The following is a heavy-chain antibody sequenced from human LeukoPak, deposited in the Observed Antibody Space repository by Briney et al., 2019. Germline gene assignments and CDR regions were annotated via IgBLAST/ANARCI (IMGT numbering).Heavy chain of an antibody. D-gene: IGHD6-19*01. CDR3: ARAGSTGWYGDWFDP. J-gene: IGHJ5*02. V-gene: IGHV3-53*01. CDR1: GFTDSSNY. Sequence: GGSLRLSCAASGFTDSSNYMTWLPQAPGKGLEWVSVIYSGGSTNYADSPEGRFTISRDNSKNTLYLQMNSLRAEDTAVYYCARAGSTGWYGDWFDPWGQGTLVTVS. CDR2: IYSGGST.